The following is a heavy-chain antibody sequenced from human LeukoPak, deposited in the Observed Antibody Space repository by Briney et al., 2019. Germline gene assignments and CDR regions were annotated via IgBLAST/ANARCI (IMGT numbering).Heavy chain of an antibody. Sequence: SGGSLRLSCAASGFTFINYGMHWVRQAPGKGLEWVAVTSYDGSNKHYADSVKGRFTISRDNAKNSLYLQMNSLRADDTAIYYCARDVFYGSGSPRLDYWGQGTLVTVSS. V-gene: IGHV3-30*03. CDR3: ARDVFYGSGSPRLDY. J-gene: IGHJ4*02. CDR2: TSYDGSNK. D-gene: IGHD3-10*01. CDR1: GFTFINYG.